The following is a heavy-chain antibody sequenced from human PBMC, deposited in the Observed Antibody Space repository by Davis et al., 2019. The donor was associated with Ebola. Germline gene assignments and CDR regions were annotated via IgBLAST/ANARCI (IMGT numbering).Heavy chain of an antibody. V-gene: IGHV3-48*02. Sequence: PGESLKISCAASGFTLSAFGMNWIRQAPGKGPEWLAFIGQTGHTIYYADSVKGRFTISRDNAKNSLSLQINSLRDDDTAVYYCSRKGVGTTKNAFDIWGHGTLVTVSS. D-gene: IGHD1-26*01. J-gene: IGHJ3*02. CDR2: IGQTGHTI. CDR1: GFTLSAFG. CDR3: SRKGVGTTKNAFDI.